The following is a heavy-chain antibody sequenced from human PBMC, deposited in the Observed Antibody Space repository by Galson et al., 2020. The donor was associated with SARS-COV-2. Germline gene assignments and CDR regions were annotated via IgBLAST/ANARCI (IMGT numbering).Heavy chain of an antibody. CDR1: GGSISSYY. Sequence: SETLSLTCTVSGGSISSYYWSWIRQPPGKGLEWIGYIYYSGSTNYNPYLKSRVTISVDTSKNQFSLKLSSVTAADTAVYYCARESESQLDYWGQGTLVTVSS. J-gene: IGHJ4*02. CDR3: ARESESQLDY. CDR2: IYYSGST. V-gene: IGHV4-59*01.